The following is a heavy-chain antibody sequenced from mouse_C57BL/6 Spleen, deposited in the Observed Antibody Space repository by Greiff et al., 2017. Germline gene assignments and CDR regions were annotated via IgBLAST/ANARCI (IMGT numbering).Heavy chain of an antibody. D-gene: IGHD1-1*01. CDR3: TRDLDGSSYYAMDY. Sequence: EVKVVESGEGLVKPGGSLKLSCAASGFTFSSYAMSWVRQTPEKRLEWVAYISSGGDYIYYADTVKGRFTISRDNARNTLYLQMSSLKSEDTAMYYCTRDLDGSSYYAMDYWGQGTSVTVSS. CDR1: GFTFSSYA. CDR2: ISSGGDYI. J-gene: IGHJ4*01. V-gene: IGHV5-9-1*02.